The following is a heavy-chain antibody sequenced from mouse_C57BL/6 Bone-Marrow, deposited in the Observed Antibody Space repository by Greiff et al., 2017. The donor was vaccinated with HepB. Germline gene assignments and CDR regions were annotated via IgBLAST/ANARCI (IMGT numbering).Heavy chain of an antibody. J-gene: IGHJ4*01. CDR1: GYTLTSYW. V-gene: IGHV1-64*01. CDR2: IHPNSGST. Sequence: VQLQQPGAELVKPGASVKLSCKASGYTLTSYWMHWVKQRPGQGLEWIGMIHPNSGSTNYNEKFKSKATLTVDKSSSTAYMQLSSLTSEDSAVYYCAKSYDYEAMDYWGQGTSVTVSS. CDR3: AKSYDYEAMDY.